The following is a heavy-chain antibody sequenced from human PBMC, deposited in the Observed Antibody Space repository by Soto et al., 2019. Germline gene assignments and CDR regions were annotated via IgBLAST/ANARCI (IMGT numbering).Heavy chain of an antibody. Sequence: EVQLVESGGGLVQPGGSLRLSCAASGFSFSTSPMHWVRQAPGKGLEWVSYIGGRTSTTYYSDSVKGRFTISRDNSRNTLYLQMNILRDDDTALYYCARDPFNGWYVKLFDEWGQGTLVTVSS. J-gene: IGHJ4*02. D-gene: IGHD6-19*01. CDR2: IGGRTSTT. CDR3: ARDPFNGWYVKLFDE. V-gene: IGHV3-48*02. CDR1: GFSFSTSP.